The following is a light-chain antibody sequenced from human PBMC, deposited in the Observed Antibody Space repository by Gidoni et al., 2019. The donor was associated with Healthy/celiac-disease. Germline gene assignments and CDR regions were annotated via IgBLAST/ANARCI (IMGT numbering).Light chain of an antibody. Sequence: DIVMTQSPDSLPVSLGERATINCKSSQSVLYSSNNKNYLAWYQQKPGQPPKLLIYWASTRGSGVPDRFSGSGSGTDFTLTISSLQAEDVAVYYCQQYYSTPQTFGQGTKVEIK. CDR1: QSVLYSSNNKNY. CDR3: QQYYSTPQT. CDR2: WAS. V-gene: IGKV4-1*01. J-gene: IGKJ1*01.